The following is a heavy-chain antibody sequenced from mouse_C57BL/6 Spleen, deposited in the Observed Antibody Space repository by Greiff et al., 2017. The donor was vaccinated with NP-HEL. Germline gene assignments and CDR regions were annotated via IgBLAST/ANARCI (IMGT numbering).Heavy chain of an antibody. CDR1: GFTFSSYA. Sequence: EVKLMESGGGLVKPGGSLKLSCAASGFTFSSYAMSWVRQTPEKRLEWVATISDGGSYTYYPDNVKGRFTISRDNAKNNLYLQMSHLKSEDTAMYYCARDSNWDGFDYWGQGTTLTVSS. V-gene: IGHV5-4*01. CDR2: ISDGGSYT. D-gene: IGHD4-1*02. J-gene: IGHJ2*01. CDR3: ARDSNWDGFDY.